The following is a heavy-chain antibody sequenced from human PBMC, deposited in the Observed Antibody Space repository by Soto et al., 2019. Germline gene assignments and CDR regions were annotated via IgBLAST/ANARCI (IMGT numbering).Heavy chain of an antibody. J-gene: IGHJ4*02. CDR1: GGIFSTYA. CDR3: ARDRDYYGSGNYYNRIDF. V-gene: IGHV1-69*01. D-gene: IGHD3-10*01. Sequence: QVQLVQSGAEVKKPGSSVKVSCKASGGIFSTYAISWLRQAPGQGLEWMGGIIPLFGTPNYAQRFQGRVTTTADESTSTAYMELSRLRSEDTAVYYCARDRDYYGSGNYYNRIDFWGQGPLVTISS. CDR2: IIPLFGTP.